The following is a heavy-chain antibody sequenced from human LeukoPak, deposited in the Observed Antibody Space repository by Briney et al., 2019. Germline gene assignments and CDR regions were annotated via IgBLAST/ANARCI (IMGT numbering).Heavy chain of an antibody. V-gene: IGHV3-21*01. Sequence: GGSLRLSCAASGFTFSNSGMSWVRQAPGKGLEWVSSISSSSAYIYYADSVKGRFTISRDNAQNSLYLQVNSLRVEDTAVYYCAKIAVTGTWYFDLWGRGTLVTVSS. CDR3: AKIAVTGTWYFDL. J-gene: IGHJ2*01. CDR2: ISSSSAYI. CDR1: GFTFSNSG. D-gene: IGHD6-19*01.